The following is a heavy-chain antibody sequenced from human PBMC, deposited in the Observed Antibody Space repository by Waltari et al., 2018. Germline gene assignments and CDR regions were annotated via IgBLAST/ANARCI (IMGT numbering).Heavy chain of an antibody. V-gene: IGHV3-33*01. CDR1: GFTFSSYG. CDR2: IWYDGSNK. J-gene: IGHJ4*02. CDR3: ARGAAGTLHYFDY. D-gene: IGHD6-13*01. Sequence: QVQLVESGGGVVQPGRSLRLSCAASGFTFSSYGMHWVRQAPGKGLEWVAGIWYDGSNKYYADSVKGRFTISRDNSKNTLYLQMNSLRAEDTAVYYCARGAAGTLHYFDYWGQGTLVTVSS.